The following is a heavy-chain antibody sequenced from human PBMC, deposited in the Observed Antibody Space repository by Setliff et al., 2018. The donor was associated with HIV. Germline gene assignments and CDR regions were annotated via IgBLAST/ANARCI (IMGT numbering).Heavy chain of an antibody. D-gene: IGHD3-22*01. CDR3: ARGPNYYDRGSYYNFDY. V-gene: IGHV1-2*02. CDR1: GYTFTAYY. Sequence: GASVKVSCKASGYTFTAYYLHWVRQAPGQGLEWMGWINPNSGGTDYAQKFRGRVTMTRDTSISTAYMGLSRLTSDDTAVYYCARGPNYYDRGSYYNFDYWGEGTLVTAPQ. CDR2: INPNSGGT. J-gene: IGHJ4*02.